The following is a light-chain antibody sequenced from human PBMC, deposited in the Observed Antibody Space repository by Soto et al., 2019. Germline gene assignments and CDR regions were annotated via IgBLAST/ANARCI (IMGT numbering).Light chain of an antibody. CDR1: RSDVGGYNF. J-gene: IGLJ1*01. CDR2: EVR. Sequence: QSALTQPASVSGSPGQSITISCTGTRSDVGGYNFVSWYQQLPGKAPKLMIYEVRNRPSGVSHRFSGSKSGNTASLTISGLQAEDEADYYCSSYTSSSTLEVFGTGTKVTVL. V-gene: IGLV2-14*01. CDR3: SSYTSSSTLEV.